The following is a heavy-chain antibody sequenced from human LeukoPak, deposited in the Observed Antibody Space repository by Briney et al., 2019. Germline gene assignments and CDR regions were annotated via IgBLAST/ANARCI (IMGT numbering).Heavy chain of an antibody. CDR2: ISSSGSTI. CDR1: GFTFSSYE. CDR3: ARDDIVATISQVPYGMDV. V-gene: IGHV3-48*03. J-gene: IGHJ6*04. D-gene: IGHD5-12*01. Sequence: GGSLRLSCAASGFTFSSYEMNWVRQAPGKGLEWVSYISSSGSTIYYADSVKGRFTISRDNAKNSLYLQMNGLRAEDTAVYYCARDDIVATISQVPYGMDVWGKGTTVTVSS.